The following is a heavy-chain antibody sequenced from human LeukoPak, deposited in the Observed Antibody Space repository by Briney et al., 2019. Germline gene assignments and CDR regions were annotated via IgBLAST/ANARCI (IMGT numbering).Heavy chain of an antibody. CDR1: GYTFTGYY. D-gene: IGHD3-3*01. J-gene: IGHJ4*02. CDR2: INPNSGGT. Sequence: ASVKVSCKASGYTFTGYYMHWVRQAPGQGLEWMGWINPNSGGTNYARKFQGRVTMTRDTSISTAYMELSRLRSDDTAVYYCARCRYDFWSGYGGYCYWGQGTLVTVSS. V-gene: IGHV1-2*02. CDR3: ARCRYDFWSGYGGYCY.